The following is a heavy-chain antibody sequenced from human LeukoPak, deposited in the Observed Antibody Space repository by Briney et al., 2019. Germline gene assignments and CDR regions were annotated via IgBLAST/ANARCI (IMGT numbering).Heavy chain of an antibody. D-gene: IGHD4-11*01. V-gene: IGHV4-30-2*01. CDR1: GGSISSGGYY. J-gene: IGHJ5*02. Sequence: SQTLSLTCTVSGGSISSGGYYWSWIRQPPGKGLERIREINHSATTNYDQSLNSRVTISVDTYKDQFSLKLSSVTAAYTAVYYCARMDYSNYWFDPWGQGTLVTVSS. CDR2: INHSATT. CDR3: ARMDYSNYWFDP.